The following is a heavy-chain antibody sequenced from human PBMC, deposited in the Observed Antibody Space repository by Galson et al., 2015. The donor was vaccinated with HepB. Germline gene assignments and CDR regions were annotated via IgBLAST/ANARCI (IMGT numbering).Heavy chain of an antibody. CDR3: ARHFPGGGGLGLDV. CDR1: GFTFSNYS. CDR2: ISNSSSYI. J-gene: IGHJ6*02. V-gene: IGHV3-21*06. Sequence: SLRLSCAASGFTFSNYSMNWIRQAPGQGLVWLSSISNSSSYIYYADSVKGRFTISRDNAKSSLYLQMNSLRAEDTAVYYCARHFPGGGGLGLDVWCQGTTVTVSS. D-gene: IGHD3/OR15-3a*01.